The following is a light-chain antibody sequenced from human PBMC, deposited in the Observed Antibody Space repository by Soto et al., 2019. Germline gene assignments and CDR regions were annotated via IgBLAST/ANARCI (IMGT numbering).Light chain of an antibody. Sequence: DIQMTQSPSSLSASVGDRVTITCQASQNINNYLNWYQPKPGTAPNLLIYDASNLEAGVPSRFRGSGSGTDFTFTISRLQPEDIATYYCQQYENIPTFGQGTRLEIK. CDR3: QQYENIPT. CDR1: QNINNY. J-gene: IGKJ5*01. CDR2: DAS. V-gene: IGKV1-33*01.